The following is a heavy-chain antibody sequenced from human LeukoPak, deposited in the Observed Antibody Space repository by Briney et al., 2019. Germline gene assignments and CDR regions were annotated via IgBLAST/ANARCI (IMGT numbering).Heavy chain of an antibody. V-gene: IGHV4-59*08. Sequence: SETLSLTCTVSGGSISSYYWSWIRQPPGKGLEWIGYIYYSGSTNYNPSLKSRVTISVDTSKNQFSLKLSSATAADTAVYYCATCSGGSCYSAFDIWGQGTMVTVSS. CDR2: IYYSGST. D-gene: IGHD2-15*01. J-gene: IGHJ3*02. CDR1: GGSISSYY. CDR3: ATCSGGSCYSAFDI.